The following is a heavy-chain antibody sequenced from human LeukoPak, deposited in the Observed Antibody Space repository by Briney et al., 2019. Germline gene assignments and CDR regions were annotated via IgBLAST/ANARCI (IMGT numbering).Heavy chain of an antibody. J-gene: IGHJ3*02. D-gene: IGHD2-2*02. V-gene: IGHV4-59*08. CDR3: ARRCSGPTCYTDAYDI. CDR2: VYYSGST. Sequence: PSETLSLTCTVSGGSISSYYWTWIRQPPGKGLEWIGYVYYSGSTDYNPSLKSRVTISVDTSNKQFSLNLSSVTAADTAVYYCARRCSGPTCYTDAYDIWGQGTMVTVSS. CDR1: GGSISSYY.